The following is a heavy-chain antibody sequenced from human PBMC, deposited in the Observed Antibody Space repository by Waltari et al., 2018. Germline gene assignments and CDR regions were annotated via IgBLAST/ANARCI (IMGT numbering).Heavy chain of an antibody. CDR1: GYSISSVYY. D-gene: IGHD6-13*01. Sequence: QVQLQESGPGLVKPSETLSLTCAVSGYSISSVYYWGWIRQPPGKGLEWIGSIYHSGSTYYNPSLKSRVTISVDTSKNQFSLKLSSVTAADTAVYYCARKESSSGTPHFDPWGQGTLVTVSS. CDR2: IYHSGST. CDR3: ARKESSSGTPHFDP. J-gene: IGHJ5*02. V-gene: IGHV4-38-2*01.